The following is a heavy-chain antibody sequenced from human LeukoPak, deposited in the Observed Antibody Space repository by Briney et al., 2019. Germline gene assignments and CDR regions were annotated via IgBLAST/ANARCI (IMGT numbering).Heavy chain of an antibody. J-gene: IGHJ4*02. CDR2: INPSGDYT. V-gene: IGHV1-46*01. CDR3: ARDVNPLDY. Sequence: GASVKVSCKASGYTFTSHYMHWMLRAPGQGLEWMGIINPSGDYTRYAQKLQGRVTMTSDTSTSTVYMEMSSLRSEDTAVYYCARDVNPLDYWGQGALVSVSS. CDR1: GYTFTSHY.